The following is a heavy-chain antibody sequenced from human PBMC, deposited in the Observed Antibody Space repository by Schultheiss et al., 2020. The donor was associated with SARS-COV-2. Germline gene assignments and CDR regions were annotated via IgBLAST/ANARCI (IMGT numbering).Heavy chain of an antibody. Sequence: SVKVSCKASGYTFTSYFLHWVRQAPGQGLEWMGGIIPIFGTANYAQKFQGRVTITADESTSTAYMELSSLRSEDTAVYYCARDTGGLAAAGSTGVYYYYGMDVWGQGTTVTVSS. D-gene: IGHD6-13*01. CDR2: IIPIFGTA. J-gene: IGHJ6*02. CDR1: GYTFTSYF. V-gene: IGHV1-69*13. CDR3: ARDTGGLAAAGSTGVYYYYGMDV.